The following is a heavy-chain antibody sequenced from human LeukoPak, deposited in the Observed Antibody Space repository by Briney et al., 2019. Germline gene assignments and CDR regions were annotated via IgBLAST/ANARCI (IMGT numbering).Heavy chain of an antibody. V-gene: IGHV3-30*18. CDR1: GFTFSTYG. J-gene: IGHJ4*02. Sequence: GGSLRLSCAASGFTFSTYGMHWVRQAPGKGLEWVAVISYDGSNEYYADSVKGRFTISRDNSKNTLNLQMSSLRAEDTAVYYCAKEFNRGLPDYWGQGTLVTVPS. CDR3: AKEFNRGLPDY. D-gene: IGHD2-21*01. CDR2: ISYDGSNE.